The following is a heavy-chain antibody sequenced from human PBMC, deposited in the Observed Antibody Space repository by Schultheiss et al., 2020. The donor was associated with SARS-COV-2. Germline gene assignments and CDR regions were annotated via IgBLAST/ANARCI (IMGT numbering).Heavy chain of an antibody. CDR2: IYHSGST. CDR1: GGSFSGYY. CDR3: ARGYCSGGSCYFYFDY. V-gene: IGHV4-34*01. D-gene: IGHD2-15*01. Sequence: SETLSLTCAVYGGSFSGYYWSWIRQPPGKGLEWIGSIYHSGSTYYNPSLKSRVTISVDTSKNQFSLKLSSVTAADTAVYYCARGYCSGGSCYFYFDYWGQGTLVTVSS. J-gene: IGHJ4*02.